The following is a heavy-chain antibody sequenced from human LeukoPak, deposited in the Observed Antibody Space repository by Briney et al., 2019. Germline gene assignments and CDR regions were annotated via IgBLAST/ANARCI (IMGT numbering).Heavy chain of an antibody. D-gene: IGHD6-6*01. V-gene: IGHV1-69*02. J-gene: IGHJ4*02. CDR2: IIPILGIA. CDR1: GGTFSTYT. CDR3: ARAGQLSTGAYFDY. Sequence: SVKVSCKASGGTFSTYTFSWVRQAPGQGLEWMGRIIPILGIANCAQKFQGRVTITADKSTNTAYMDLSSLRSEDTAVYYCARAGQLSTGAYFDYWGQGTLVTVSS.